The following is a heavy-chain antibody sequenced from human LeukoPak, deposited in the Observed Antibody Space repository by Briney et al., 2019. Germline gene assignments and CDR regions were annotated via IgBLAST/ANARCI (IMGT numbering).Heavy chain of an antibody. Sequence: GGSLRLSCAASGFTFSSYWMSWVRQAPGKGLEWVANIKQDGSEKYYVDSVKGRFTIPRDNAKNSLYLQMNSLRAEDTAVYYCARDAAMIPYYFDYWGQGTLVTVSS. V-gene: IGHV3-7*03. CDR3: ARDAAMIPYYFDY. D-gene: IGHD3-22*01. J-gene: IGHJ4*02. CDR1: GFTFSSYW. CDR2: IKQDGSEK.